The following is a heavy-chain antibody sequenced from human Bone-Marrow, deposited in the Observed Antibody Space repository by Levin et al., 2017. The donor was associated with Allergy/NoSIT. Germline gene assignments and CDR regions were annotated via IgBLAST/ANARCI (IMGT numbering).Heavy chain of an antibody. D-gene: IGHD4-17*01. CDR1: GFTFSSYA. CDR2: ISGSGGST. Sequence: GGSLRLSCAASGFTFSSYAMSWVRQAPGKGLEWVSAISGSGGSTYYADSVKGRFTISRDNSKNTLYLQMNSLRAEDTAVYYCAKFTDYGDSYYYYGMDVWGQGTTVTVSS. V-gene: IGHV3-23*01. J-gene: IGHJ6*02. CDR3: AKFTDYGDSYYYYGMDV.